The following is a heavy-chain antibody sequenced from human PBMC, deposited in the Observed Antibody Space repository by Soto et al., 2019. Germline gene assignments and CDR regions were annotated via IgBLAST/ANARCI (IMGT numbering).Heavy chain of an antibody. Sequence: SETLSLTCDVSGDSISTYYWSWIRQPPGKGLEWIGCVYYSGSTLYNPSLESRVTLSIDMSKKQVSLKLSSVIAADTAVYYCARIRMIESWIDYWGHGTLVTVSS. CDR3: ARIRMIESWIDY. J-gene: IGHJ4*01. CDR2: VYYSGST. D-gene: IGHD2-21*01. V-gene: IGHV4-59*01. CDR1: GDSISTYY.